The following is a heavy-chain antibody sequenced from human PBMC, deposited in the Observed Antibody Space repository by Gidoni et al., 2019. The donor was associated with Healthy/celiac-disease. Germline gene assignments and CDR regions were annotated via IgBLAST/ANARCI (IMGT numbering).Heavy chain of an antibody. CDR1: GGSISSSSYY. CDR3: ARHDADDYGDYRWGSPWYYFDY. CDR2: IYYSGST. J-gene: IGHJ4*02. Sequence: QLQLQESGPGLVKPSETLSLTCTVSGGSISSSSYYWGWIRQPPGKGLEWMGGIYYSGSTYYNPSLKSRVTISVDTSKNQFSLKLSSVTAADTAVYYCARHDADDYGDYRWGSPWYYFDYWGQGTLVTVSS. V-gene: IGHV4-39*01. D-gene: IGHD4-17*01.